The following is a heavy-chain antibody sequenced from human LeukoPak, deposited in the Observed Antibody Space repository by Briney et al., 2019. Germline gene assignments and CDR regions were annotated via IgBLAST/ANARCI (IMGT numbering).Heavy chain of an antibody. J-gene: IGHJ4*02. Sequence: EASVKVSXKASGGTFSSYAISWVRQAPGQGLEWMGGIIPIFGTANYAQKFQGRVTITADESTSTAYMELSSLRSEDTAVYYCARVGATINDYWGQGTLVTVSS. CDR3: ARVGATINDY. V-gene: IGHV1-69*13. CDR1: GGTFSSYA. D-gene: IGHD1-26*01. CDR2: IIPIFGTA.